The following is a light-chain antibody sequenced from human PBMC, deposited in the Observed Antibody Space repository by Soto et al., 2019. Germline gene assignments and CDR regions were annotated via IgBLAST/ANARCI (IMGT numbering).Light chain of an antibody. CDR2: AAS. CDR3: QQCYSSPRT. J-gene: IGKJ1*01. Sequence: DIQMTQSPSTLSASVGDRVTITCRASQSISTYLNWYQQKVGRAPTLLIYAASSLQSGVPSRFSGGASGTDFTLTISSLQPEDFAMYFCQQCYSSPRTFGQGTKVEIK. V-gene: IGKV1-39*01. CDR1: QSISTY.